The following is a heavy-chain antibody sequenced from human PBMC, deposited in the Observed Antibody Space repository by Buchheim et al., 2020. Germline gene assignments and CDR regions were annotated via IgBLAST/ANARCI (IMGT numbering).Heavy chain of an antibody. CDR1: GFTFSSYD. V-gene: IGHV3-13*01. Sequence: EVQLVESGGGLVQPGGSLRLSCAASGFTFSSYDMHWVRQATGKGLEWVSAIGTAGDTYYPGSVKGRFTISRENAKNSLYLQMNSLRAGDTAVYYCARGFTEPPEHYDILTGPDGMDVWGQGTT. CDR2: IGTAGDT. CDR3: ARGFTEPPEHYDILTGPDGMDV. D-gene: IGHD3-9*01. J-gene: IGHJ6*02.